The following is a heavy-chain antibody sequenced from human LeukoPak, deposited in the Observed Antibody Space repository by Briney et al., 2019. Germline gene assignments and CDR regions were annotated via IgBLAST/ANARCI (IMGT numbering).Heavy chain of an antibody. CDR1: GGSISSYY. D-gene: IGHD1-26*01. CDR2: IYYSGST. CDR3: ARGFSGSHGTVGVDY. Sequence: SETLSLTCTVSGGSISSYYWSWIRQPPGKGLEWIGYIYYSGSTNYNPSLKSRVTISVDTSKNQFSLKLSSVTAADTAVYYCARGFSGSHGTVGVDYWGQGTLVTVSS. J-gene: IGHJ4*02. V-gene: IGHV4-59*01.